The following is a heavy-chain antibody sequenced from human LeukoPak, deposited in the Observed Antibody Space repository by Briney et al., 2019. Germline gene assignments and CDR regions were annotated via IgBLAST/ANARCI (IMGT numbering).Heavy chain of an antibody. D-gene: IGHD5-24*01. V-gene: IGHV4-59*01. J-gene: IGHJ4*02. CDR1: GGSISSYY. Sequence: KASETLSLTCTVSGGSISSYYWSWIRQPPGKGLEWIGYIYYSGSTNYNPSLKSRVTISVDTSKNQFSLKLSSVTAADTAVYYCASGGRDGYSLFDYWGQGTLVTVSS. CDR2: IYYSGST. CDR3: ASGGRDGYSLFDY.